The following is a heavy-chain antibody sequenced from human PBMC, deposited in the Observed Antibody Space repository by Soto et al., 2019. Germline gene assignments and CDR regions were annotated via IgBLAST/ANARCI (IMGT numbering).Heavy chain of an antibody. D-gene: IGHD4-4*01. CDR3: ERHISNFRYYSYAMDV. Sequence: GESLKISCKGSGYTFTDYWIGWVRQLPGKGLEWMGIIYPGDSDTRYSPSCQGHVTITVDKSTNTAYLQWNTLRASDTAMYYCERHISNFRYYSYAMDVWGQGTTVTVSS. V-gene: IGHV5-51*01. CDR2: IYPGDSDT. J-gene: IGHJ6*02. CDR1: GYTFTDYW.